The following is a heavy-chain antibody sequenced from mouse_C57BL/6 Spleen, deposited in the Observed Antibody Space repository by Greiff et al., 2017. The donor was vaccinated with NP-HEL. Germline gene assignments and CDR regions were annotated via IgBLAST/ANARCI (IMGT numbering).Heavy chain of an antibody. CDR3: ARGITTVVAPYAMDY. Sequence: QVQLQQPGAELVMPGASVKLSCKASGYTFTSYWMHWVKQRPGQGLEWIGEIDPSDSYTNYNQKFKGKSTLTVDKSSSTAYMQLSSLTSEDSAVYNCARGITTVVAPYAMDYWGQGTSVTVSS. D-gene: IGHD1-1*01. J-gene: IGHJ4*01. CDR1: GYTFTSYW. V-gene: IGHV1-69*01. CDR2: IDPSDSYT.